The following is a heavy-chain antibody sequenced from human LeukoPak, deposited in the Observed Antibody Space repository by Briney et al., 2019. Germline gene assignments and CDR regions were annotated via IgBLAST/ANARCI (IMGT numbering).Heavy chain of an antibody. D-gene: IGHD5-12*01. V-gene: IGHV4-39*01. J-gene: IGHJ5*02. CDR3: ARKRGYSGYDYHNWFDP. CDR2: IYYSGST. Sequence: SETLSLTCTVSGGSISSSSYYWGWLRQPPGTGLEWIGSIYYSGSTYYNPSLKSRVTISVDTSKNQFSLKLSSVTAADTAVYYCARKRGYSGYDYHNWFDPWGQGTLVTVSS. CDR1: GGSISSSSYY.